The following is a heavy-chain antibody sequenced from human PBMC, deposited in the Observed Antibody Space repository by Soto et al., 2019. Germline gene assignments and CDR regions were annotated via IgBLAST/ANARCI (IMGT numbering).Heavy chain of an antibody. CDR1: GFTFSSHA. Sequence: EVQLLDSGGGLVQPGGSLRLSCAASGFTFSSHAMSWVRQAPGKGLEWVSGISGSGNSPFYADSVKGRFTISRDNSKNTLYLQMNSLRAEDTAVYYCAKVYDFWSGKRYYMDVWGKGTTVTVSS. CDR2: ISGSGNSP. D-gene: IGHD3-3*01. CDR3: AKVYDFWSGKRYYMDV. V-gene: IGHV3-23*01. J-gene: IGHJ6*03.